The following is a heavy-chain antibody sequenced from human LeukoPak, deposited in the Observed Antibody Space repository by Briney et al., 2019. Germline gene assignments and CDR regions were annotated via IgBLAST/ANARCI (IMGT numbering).Heavy chain of an antibody. V-gene: IGHV4-34*01. CDR3: ARGHCSSTSCDKLKAFDI. Sequence: PSETLSLTCAVYGGSFSGYYWSWIRQPPGKGLEWIGEINHSGSTNYNPSLKSRVTISVDTSKNQFSLKLSSVTAADTAVYYCARGHCSSTSCDKLKAFDIWGQGTMVTVSS. D-gene: IGHD2-2*02. J-gene: IGHJ3*02. CDR2: INHSGST. CDR1: GGSFSGYY.